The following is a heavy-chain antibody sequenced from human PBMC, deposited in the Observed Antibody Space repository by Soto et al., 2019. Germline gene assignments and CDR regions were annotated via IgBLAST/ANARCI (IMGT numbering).Heavy chain of an antibody. V-gene: IGHV3-30-3*01. D-gene: IGHD6-13*01. CDR2: ISHDSSKK. J-gene: IGHJ6*02. CDR3: ARDRAGTNYYGMDV. CDR1: GFPLSSYV. Sequence: PGGSLRLSCAASGFPLSSYVMHWVRQAPGKGLEWVAVISHDSSKKYYGDSVKGRFTISRDNSKNTVYLQMNSLRVEDTAIYYCARDRAGTNYYGMDVWGQGTTVTVSS.